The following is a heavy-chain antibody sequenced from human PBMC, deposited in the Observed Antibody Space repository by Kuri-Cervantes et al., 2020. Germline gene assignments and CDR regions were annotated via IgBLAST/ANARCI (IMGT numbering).Heavy chain of an antibody. V-gene: IGHV3-9*01. D-gene: IGHD6-19*01. Sequence: GGSLRLSCAASGFTFDDYAMHWVRQAPGKGLEGVSGISWNSGSIGYADSVKGRFTISRDNAKNSLYLQMNSLRAEDTALYYYAKSSGWSRGDYFDYWGQGTLVTVSS. CDR1: GFTFDDYA. CDR2: ISWNSGSI. J-gene: IGHJ4*02. CDR3: AKSSGWSRGDYFDY.